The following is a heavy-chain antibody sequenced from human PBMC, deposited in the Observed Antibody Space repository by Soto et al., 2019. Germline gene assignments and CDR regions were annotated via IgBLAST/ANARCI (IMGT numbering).Heavy chain of an antibody. J-gene: IGHJ4*02. CDR3: ASAYYYDSSGYSPGGY. Sequence: GGSLRLSCAASGLTFSSYWMSWVRQAPGKGLEWVANIKQDGSQKYYVDSVKGRFTISRDNAKNSLYLQMNSLRVEDTAVYYCASAYYYDSSGYSPGGYWGQGTLVTVSS. V-gene: IGHV3-7*01. D-gene: IGHD3-22*01. CDR2: IKQDGSQK. CDR1: GLTFSSYW.